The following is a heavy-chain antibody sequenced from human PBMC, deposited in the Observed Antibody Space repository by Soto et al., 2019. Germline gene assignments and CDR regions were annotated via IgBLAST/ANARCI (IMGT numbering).Heavy chain of an antibody. Sequence: GASVKVSCKASGYTFTSYYMQWVRQAPGQGLEWLGAIKPSGGSANYAQKFRGRVTMTTDTSTTTVHLEVTSLRLDDTAIYYCARGGSDYGDYRGQGTQVTVAS. CDR1: GYTFTSYY. V-gene: IGHV1-46*01. CDR2: IKPSGGSA. CDR3: ARGGSDYGDY. J-gene: IGHJ4*02.